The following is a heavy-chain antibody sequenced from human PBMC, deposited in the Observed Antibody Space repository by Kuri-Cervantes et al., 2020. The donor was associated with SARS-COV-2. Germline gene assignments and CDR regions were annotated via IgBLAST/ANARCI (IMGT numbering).Heavy chain of an antibody. Sequence: SETLSLTCTVSSDSTTSYYWSWIRQPPGKGLEWIGYIYYSGTTNYNPSLKSRVTLSVDTSKNQFSLKLSSVTAADTAVYYCASHSRLVDFDYWGQGTLVTVSS. V-gene: IGHV4-59*08. D-gene: IGHD6-19*01. CDR1: SDSTTSYY. J-gene: IGHJ4*02. CDR2: IYYSGTT. CDR3: ASHSRLVDFDY.